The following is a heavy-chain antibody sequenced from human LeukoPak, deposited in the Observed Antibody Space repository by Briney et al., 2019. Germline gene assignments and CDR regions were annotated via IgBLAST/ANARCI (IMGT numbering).Heavy chain of an antibody. Sequence: GGSLRLSCAASGCTFDDYGLSWVRQAPGKGLEWVSGINWNGGSTGYADSVKGRFTTSTDNAKNSLYLEMNSLRAEDTALYYCASPHGDYELDAFDIWGQGTMFTVSS. CDR1: GCTFDDYG. CDR2: INWNGGST. J-gene: IGHJ3*02. V-gene: IGHV3-20*04. CDR3: ASPHGDYELDAFDI. D-gene: IGHD4-17*01.